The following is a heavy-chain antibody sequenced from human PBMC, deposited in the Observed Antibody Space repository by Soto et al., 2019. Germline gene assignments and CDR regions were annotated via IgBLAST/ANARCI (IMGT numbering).Heavy chain of an antibody. Sequence: ASVKVSCKASGGTFSSYAISWVRQAPGQGLEWMGGIIPIFGTANYAQKFQGRVTITADESTSTAYMELSSLRSEDTAVYYCARPLETTLTIYNYYYYGMYFRGQGTTVTVSS. CDR2: IIPIFGTA. CDR3: ARPLETTLTIYNYYYYGMYF. V-gene: IGHV1-69*13. CDR1: GGTFSSYA. J-gene: IGHJ6*02. D-gene: IGHD4-4*01.